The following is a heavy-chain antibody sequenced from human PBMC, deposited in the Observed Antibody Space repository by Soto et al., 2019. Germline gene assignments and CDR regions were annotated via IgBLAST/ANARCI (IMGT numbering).Heavy chain of an antibody. CDR2: IYYNGTT. D-gene: IGHD3-10*01. J-gene: IGHJ4*02. CDR1: GGSIRSPNFS. V-gene: IGHV4-31*03. Sequence: PSETLSLTCTVLGGSIRSPNFSWSWIRQHPGKGPEGIGNIYYNGTTTYSPSLESRLTISLDPSKNQFSLTLKSVTAADTAWYYFPRGASLWFGELSHRGKGTLVTVSS. CDR3: PRGASLWFGELSH.